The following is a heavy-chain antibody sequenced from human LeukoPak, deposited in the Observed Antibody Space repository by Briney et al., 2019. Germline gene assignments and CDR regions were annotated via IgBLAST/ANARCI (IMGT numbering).Heavy chain of an antibody. J-gene: IGHJ4*02. V-gene: IGHV1-2*02. CDR2: INPKNGGT. CDR1: GYTFTAYE. D-gene: IGHD1-1*01. Sequence: GASVKVSCKASGYTFTAYETHWVRQAPGQGLEYVGWINPKNGGTNSAQNFQGRVTMTWDTSVSTVYMELSRLRSDDTAVYYCAREEDCGTARCSNDHWGQGTLVTVSS. CDR3: AREEDCGTARCSNDH.